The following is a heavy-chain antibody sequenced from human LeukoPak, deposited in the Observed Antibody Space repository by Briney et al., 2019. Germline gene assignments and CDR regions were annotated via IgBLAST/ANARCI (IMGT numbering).Heavy chain of an antibody. D-gene: IGHD3-16*01. CDR2: IKSETDGGTT. CDR1: GFTFSNAW. CDR3: TTGLFSLGY. Sequence: PGGSLRLSCAASGFTFSNAWMSWVRQAPGKGLEWVGRIKSETDGGTTDYAAPVKVRFTISRDDSKNTLYLQMNSLKTDDTAVYYCTTGLFSLGYWGQGTLVTVSS. V-gene: IGHV3-15*01. J-gene: IGHJ4*02.